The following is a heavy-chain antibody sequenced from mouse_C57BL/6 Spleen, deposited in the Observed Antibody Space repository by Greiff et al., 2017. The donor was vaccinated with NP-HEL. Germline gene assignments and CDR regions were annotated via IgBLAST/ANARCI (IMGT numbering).Heavy chain of an antibody. CDR1: GFNIKDDY. CDR3: TTKYYGSRYFDV. D-gene: IGHD1-1*01. V-gene: IGHV14-4*01. CDR2: IDPENGDT. Sequence: EVQLQQSGAELVRPGASVKLSCTASGFNIKDDYMHWVKQRPEQGLEWIGWIDPENGDTEYASKFQGKATITADPSSNTAYLQLSSLTSEDTAVYYCTTKYYGSRYFDVWGTGTTVTVSS. J-gene: IGHJ1*03.